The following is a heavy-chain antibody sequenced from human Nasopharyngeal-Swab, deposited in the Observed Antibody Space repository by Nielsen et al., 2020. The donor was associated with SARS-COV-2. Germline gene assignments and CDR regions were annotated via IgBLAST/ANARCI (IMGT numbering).Heavy chain of an antibody. J-gene: IGHJ4*02. CDR2: ISGSGGST. CDR3: AKERFYSGSGRYPRDFDY. CDR1: GFTFSSYA. Sequence: GESLKISCAASGFTFSSYAMSWVRQAPGKGLEWVSAISGSGGSTYYADSVKGRFTISKDNSKNTLFLEMSSLRAEDTAVYYCAKERFYSGSGRYPRDFDYWGQGTLVTVSS. D-gene: IGHD3-10*01. V-gene: IGHV3-23*01.